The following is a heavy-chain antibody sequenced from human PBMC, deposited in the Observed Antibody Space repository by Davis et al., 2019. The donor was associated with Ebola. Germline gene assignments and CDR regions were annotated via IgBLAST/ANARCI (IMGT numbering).Heavy chain of an antibody. J-gene: IGHJ5*02. V-gene: IGHV4-34*01. D-gene: IGHD2-8*02. CDR1: GGSFSSYY. CDR3: ARGRYSPRVAVGVYAKFDP. CDR2: ISHTGST. Sequence: MPSETLSLTCAVNGGSFSSYYWSWIRQTTGKGLEWIGEISHTGSTNYSQSLKGRVTMSPDTSKNQFSLKVTSVTAADTAVYYCARGRYSPRVAVGVYAKFDPWGQGTPVTVSS.